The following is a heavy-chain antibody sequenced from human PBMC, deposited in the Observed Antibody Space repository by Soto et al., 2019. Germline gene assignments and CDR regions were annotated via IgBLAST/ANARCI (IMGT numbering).Heavy chain of an antibody. CDR2: ISGDTT. CDR1: AFIISDYY. D-gene: IGHD2-15*01. J-gene: IGHJ3*02. CDR3: ARDRATLDGFDI. Sequence: PGGSLRLSCAASAFIISDYYMSWIRQAPGKGLEWVSYISGDTTYYADSVKGRFTISRDNSKNTLYLQMNSLRAEDTAVYYCARDRATLDGFDIWGQVKMVTVSS. V-gene: IGHV3-66*01.